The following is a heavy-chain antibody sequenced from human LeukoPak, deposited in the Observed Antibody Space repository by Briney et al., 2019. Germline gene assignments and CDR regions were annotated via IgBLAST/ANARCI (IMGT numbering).Heavy chain of an antibody. J-gene: IGHJ5*02. D-gene: IGHD3-3*01. CDR3: ARAPVVLRSRSRFDP. Sequence: PSETLSLTCTVSGGSISSSSYYWGWIRQPPGKGLEWIGSIYYSGSTYYNPSLKSRVTISVDTSKNQFSLKLSSVTAADTAVYYCARAPVVLRSRSRFDPWGQGTLVTVSS. CDR2: IYYSGST. CDR1: GGSISSSSYY. V-gene: IGHV4-39*07.